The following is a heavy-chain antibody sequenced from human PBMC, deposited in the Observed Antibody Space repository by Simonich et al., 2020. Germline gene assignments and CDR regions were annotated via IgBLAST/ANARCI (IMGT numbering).Heavy chain of an antibody. J-gene: IGHJ4*02. CDR1: GGSISSSSYY. V-gene: IGHV4-39*01. Sequence: QLQLQESGPGLVKPSETLSLTCTVSGGSISSSSYYWGWIRQPPGKGLEWIGSIYYSGRTYSNPSLKSRVTISVDTSKNQFSLKLSSVTAADTAVYYCARQRVLMVYAIDYWGQGTLVTVSS. D-gene: IGHD2-8*01. CDR2: IYYSGRT. CDR3: ARQRVLMVYAIDY.